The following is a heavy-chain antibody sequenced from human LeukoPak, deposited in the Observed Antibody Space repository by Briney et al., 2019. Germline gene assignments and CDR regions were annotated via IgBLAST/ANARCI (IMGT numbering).Heavy chain of an antibody. J-gene: IGHJ4*02. D-gene: IGHD3-22*01. CDR3: AREGDYYDTSGTLDY. Sequence: SETLSLTCTVSGGSISSSGYYWGWIRQPPGKGLEWIGRIYTSGSTNYNPSLKSRVTISVDTSKNQFSLKLSSVTAADTAVYYCAREGDYYDTSGTLDYWGQGTLVTVSS. V-gene: IGHV4-39*07. CDR2: IYTSGST. CDR1: GGSISSSGYY.